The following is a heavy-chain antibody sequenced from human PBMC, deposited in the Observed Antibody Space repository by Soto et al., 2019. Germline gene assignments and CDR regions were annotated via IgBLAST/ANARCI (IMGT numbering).Heavy chain of an antibody. CDR2: IYHSGST. D-gene: IGHD2-15*01. CDR1: GGYISSGGYS. CDR3: ASALYCSGGSCSFDP. J-gene: IGHJ5*02. Sequence: SETLSLTCAVSGGYISSGGYSWSWIRQPPGKGLEWIGYIYHSGSTSYNPSLKSRVTISMDTSKNQFSLKLTSVTAADTAVYYCASALYCSGGSCSFDPWGQGTLVTVSS. V-gene: IGHV4-30-2*02.